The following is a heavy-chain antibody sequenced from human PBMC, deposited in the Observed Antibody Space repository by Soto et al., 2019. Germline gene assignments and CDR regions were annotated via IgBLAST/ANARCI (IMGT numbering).Heavy chain of an antibody. J-gene: IGHJ6*03. V-gene: IGHV3-9*01. Sequence: EVVLMESGGGLVQPGGSLRLYCVASGFNFDDFAMHWVRQAPGKGLQWVSGIRWNGETPAYGDSVKGRFIISRDNARNSLYLQMTSLRPEDTAVYFCAGVKTRIAYLDYSVDVWGKGTPVTVS. CDR1: GFNFDDFA. CDR3: AGVKTRIAYLDYSVDV. D-gene: IGHD1-1*01. CDR2: IRWNGETP.